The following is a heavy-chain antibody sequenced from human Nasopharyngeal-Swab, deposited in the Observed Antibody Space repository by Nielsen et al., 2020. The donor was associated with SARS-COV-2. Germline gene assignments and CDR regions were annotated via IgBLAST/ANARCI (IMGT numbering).Heavy chain of an antibody. CDR2: IYPGDSDT. CDR3: ARPRGYSGSSDAFDI. D-gene: IGHD5-12*01. CDR1: GYSFTSYW. V-gene: IGHV5-51*01. Sequence: KVSCKGSGYSFTSYWIGWVRQMPGKGLEWMGIIYPGDSDTRYSPSFQGQVTISADKSITTAYLQWSSLKASDTAMYYCARPRGYSGSSDAFDIWGQGTMVTVSS. J-gene: IGHJ3*02.